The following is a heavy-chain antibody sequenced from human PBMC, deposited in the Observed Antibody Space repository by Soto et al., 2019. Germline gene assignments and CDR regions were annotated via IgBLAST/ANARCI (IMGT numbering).Heavy chain of an antibody. V-gene: IGHV3-73*01. D-gene: IGHD5-18*01. CDR1: GFSFSDSE. J-gene: IGHJ4*02. CDR3: TRKGHSDGYNWGFDD. Sequence: XGSLRLSFAASGFSFSDSEMHWGRQASGKGLEWVGLIRSKANSYVTEYAASVKGRFTISRDDSKNTAYLQMNSLKTEDTAVYYCTRKGHSDGYNWGFDDWAQGTLVTVSS. CDR2: IRSKANSYVT.